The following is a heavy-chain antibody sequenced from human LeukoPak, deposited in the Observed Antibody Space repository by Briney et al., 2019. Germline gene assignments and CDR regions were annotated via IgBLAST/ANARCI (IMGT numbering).Heavy chain of an antibody. CDR2: IIPIFGTA. D-gene: IGHD5-12*01. CDR3: AREPRYSDYDRVLDY. CDR1: GYTFTGYY. V-gene: IGHV1-69*13. J-gene: IGHJ4*02. Sequence: ASVKVSCKASGYTFTGYYMHWVRQAPGQGLEWMGGIIPIFGTAKYAQKFQGRVTITADELTSTAYMELNSLRSEDTAMYYCAREPRYSDYDRVLDYWGQGTLVTVSS.